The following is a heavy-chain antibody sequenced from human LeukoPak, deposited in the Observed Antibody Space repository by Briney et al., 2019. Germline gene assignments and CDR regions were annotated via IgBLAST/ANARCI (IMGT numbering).Heavy chain of an antibody. V-gene: IGHV3-7*01. CDR1: GLTFSRYW. J-gene: IGHJ4*02. D-gene: IGHD2-2*01. Sequence: GGSLRLSCAASGLTFSRYWMSWVRQAPGKGLEWVANIKQDRSEKYYVASVRGRFTISRDNAKNSLFLQMNSLRAEDTAVYYCARDCDTTSCYKYWGQGTLVTVSS. CDR3: ARDCDTTSCYKY. CDR2: IKQDRSEK.